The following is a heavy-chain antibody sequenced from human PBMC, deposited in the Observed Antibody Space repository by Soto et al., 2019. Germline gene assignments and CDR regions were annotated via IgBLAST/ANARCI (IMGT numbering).Heavy chain of an antibody. CDR3: AKRRSITIFGVAIPAHYYYYMEV. Sequence: EVQPLESGGGLVQPGGSLRLSCAASGFTFSSYAMSWVRQAPGKGLEWVSAISGSGGSTYYADSVKGRFTISRDNSKKALYLQMSSVVAEDRAVYYCAKRRSITIFGVAIPAHYYYYMEVGGKGTTVNVSS. D-gene: IGHD3-3*01. J-gene: IGHJ6*03. CDR2: ISGSGGST. V-gene: IGHV3-23*01. CDR1: GFTFSSYA.